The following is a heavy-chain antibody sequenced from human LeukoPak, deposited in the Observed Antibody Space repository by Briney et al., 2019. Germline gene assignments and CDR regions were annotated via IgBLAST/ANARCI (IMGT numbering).Heavy chain of an antibody. Sequence: PSETLSLTCTVSGGSISSGGYYLSWIRQHPGKGLEWIVYIYYSGSTYYNPSLKSRVTISVDTSKNQFSLKLSSVTAADTAVYYXXXXXXXXXXXXXXXXXPFSFFDYWGQGTLVTVSS. V-gene: IGHV4-31*03. CDR2: IYYSGST. CDR3: XXXXXXXXXXXXXXXXPFSFFDY. CDR1: GGSISSGGYY. J-gene: IGHJ4*02.